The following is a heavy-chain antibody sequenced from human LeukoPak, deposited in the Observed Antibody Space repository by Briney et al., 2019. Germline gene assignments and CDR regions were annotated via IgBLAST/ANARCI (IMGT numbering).Heavy chain of an antibody. CDR2: ISTNTGDS. Sequence: ASVKVSCKASGYTFKSYAVNWVRQAPGQGLEWMGWISTNTGDSMYAQAFTGRFVFSLDTSVSTAYLQISSLKAEDTAVYYCARGGPWYYYDSSGFSDYWGQGTLVTVSS. CDR3: ARGGPWYYYDSSGFSDY. J-gene: IGHJ4*02. V-gene: IGHV7-4-1*02. D-gene: IGHD3-22*01. CDR1: GYTFKSYA.